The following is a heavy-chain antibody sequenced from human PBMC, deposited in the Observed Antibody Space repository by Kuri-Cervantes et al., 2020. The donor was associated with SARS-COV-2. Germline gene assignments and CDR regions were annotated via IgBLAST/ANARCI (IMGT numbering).Heavy chain of an antibody. Sequence: GESLKISCAASGFTFSSYEMSWVRQAPGKGLEWVSVIYSGGSSTYYADSVKGRFTISRDNSKNTLYLQMNSLRAEDTAVYYCAKDGDPDYWGQGTLVTVSS. CDR3: AKDGDPDY. J-gene: IGHJ4*02. CDR2: IYSGGSST. D-gene: IGHD2-21*01. CDR1: GFTFSSYE. V-gene: IGHV3-23*03.